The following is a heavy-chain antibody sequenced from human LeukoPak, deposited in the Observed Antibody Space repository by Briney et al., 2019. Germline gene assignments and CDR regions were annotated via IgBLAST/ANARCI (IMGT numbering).Heavy chain of an antibody. V-gene: IGHV4-61*01. CDR1: GGSVSSGSYY. J-gene: IGHJ3*02. Sequence: SETLSLTCTVSGGSVSSGSYYWSWIRQPPGKGLEWIGYIYYSGSTNYNPSLKSRVTISVDTSKNQFSLKLSSVTAADTAVYYCAGVNATVWYFYDFWSGYPDAFDIWGQGTMVTVPS. D-gene: IGHD3-3*01. CDR2: IYYSGST. CDR3: AGVNATVWYFYDFWSGYPDAFDI.